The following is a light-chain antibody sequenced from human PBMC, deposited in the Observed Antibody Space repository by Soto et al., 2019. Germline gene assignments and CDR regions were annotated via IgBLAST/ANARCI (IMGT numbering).Light chain of an antibody. CDR2: DAS. Sequence: DIVLTQSPATLSLSPGERATLSCRASQSISVYLAWFQQKPGQAPRLLIYDASHRATGIPARFSGSGSGTDFTLTINNLEPEDFAVYYCQQRSNLPLTFGGGTEVDIK. J-gene: IGKJ4*01. CDR3: QQRSNLPLT. CDR1: QSISVY. V-gene: IGKV3-11*01.